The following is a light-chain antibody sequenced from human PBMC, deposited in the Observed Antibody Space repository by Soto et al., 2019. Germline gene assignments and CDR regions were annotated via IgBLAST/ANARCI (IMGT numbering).Light chain of an antibody. Sequence: QSALTQPASVSGSAGQSITISCSGTMRDVGAYNLVSWYQQHPGTAPKLIIYEVRNRPSGISSRLSGSRSGNTASLTISGLQPEDEGDYYCRAYTARSTLVLGGGTKLTVL. J-gene: IGLJ3*02. V-gene: IGLV2-14*01. CDR1: MRDVGAYNL. CDR2: EVR. CDR3: RAYTARSTLV.